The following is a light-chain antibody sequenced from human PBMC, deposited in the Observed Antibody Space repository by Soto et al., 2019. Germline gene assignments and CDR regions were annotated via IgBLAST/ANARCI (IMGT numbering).Light chain of an antibody. CDR2: GAS. Sequence: EIVMTQSPATLSVSPGERATLSCRASQSVGSNLAWFQQKPGQAPRLLIYGASTRATGVPARFSGSGSGTDFTLTISSLQSEDFAVYHCQQYNNWPITFGQGTRLEIK. V-gene: IGKV3-15*01. J-gene: IGKJ5*01. CDR3: QQYNNWPIT. CDR1: QSVGSN.